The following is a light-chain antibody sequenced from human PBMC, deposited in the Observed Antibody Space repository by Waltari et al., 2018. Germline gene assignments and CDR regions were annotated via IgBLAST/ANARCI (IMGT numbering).Light chain of an antibody. J-gene: IGLJ1*01. CDR1: ISNLGSHY. Sequence: QSVLTQPPSASGTPGQRVAIPCSGSISNLGSHYLYLYQQLPGPAPHLLIYRNNRRPSGVPDRFSASKYGTSASLAISGLRSEDEAVYYCASWDESHYVFGSGTKVTVL. CDR3: ASWDESHYV. V-gene: IGLV1-47*01. CDR2: RNN.